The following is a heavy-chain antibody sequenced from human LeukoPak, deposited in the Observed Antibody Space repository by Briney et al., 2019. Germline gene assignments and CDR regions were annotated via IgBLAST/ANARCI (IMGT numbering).Heavy chain of an antibody. J-gene: IGHJ4*02. CDR1: GFTITTYA. D-gene: IGHD1-20*01. CDR3: ITGYN. Sequence: PGGSLTLSCAASGFTITTYAMGWVRQAPGKGLEWVSVISDRGDSTHYADSVKGRFTISRDDSENTLFLQMNSLKTEDTAVYYCITGYNWGQGTLVTVSS. V-gene: IGHV3-23*01. CDR2: ISDRGDST.